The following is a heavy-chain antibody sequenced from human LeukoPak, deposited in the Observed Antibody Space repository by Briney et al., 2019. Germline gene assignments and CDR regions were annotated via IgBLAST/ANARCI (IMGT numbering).Heavy chain of an antibody. CDR3: AKANWDDEYIFDY. Sequence: PSETLSLTCSVSGTSISSLYRSWIRQPPGKGLEWIGYIYYTGSTNYNPSLKSPVTIFVDTSKNQFSLRLSSVTAADTAVYYCAKANWDDEYIFDYWGQGTLVTVSS. J-gene: IGHJ4*02. D-gene: IGHD1-1*01. CDR2: IYYTGST. CDR1: GTSISSLY. V-gene: IGHV4-59*08.